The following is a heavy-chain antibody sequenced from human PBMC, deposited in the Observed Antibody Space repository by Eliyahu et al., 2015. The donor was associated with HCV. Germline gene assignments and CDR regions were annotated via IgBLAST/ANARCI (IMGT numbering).Heavy chain of an antibody. J-gene: IGHJ6*02. CDR1: GFTFSSYA. V-gene: IGHV3-30-3*01. Sequence: QVQLVESGGGVVQPGRSLRLSCAASGFTFSSYAMHWVRQAPGKGLEWVAVISYDGSNKYYADSVKGRFTISRDNSKNTLYLQMNSLRAEDTAVYYCARDRLPYYYYYGMDVWGQGTTVTVSS. CDR2: ISYDGSNK. D-gene: IGHD6-25*01. CDR3: ARDRLPYYYYYGMDV.